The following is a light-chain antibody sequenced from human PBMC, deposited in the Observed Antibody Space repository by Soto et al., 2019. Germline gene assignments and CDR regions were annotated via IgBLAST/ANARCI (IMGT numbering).Light chain of an antibody. CDR1: QSVLYSSNNKNY. Sequence: DIVMTQSPDSLAVSLGERATINCKSSQSVLYSSNNKNYLAWYQQKPGQPPKLLIYWASTRESGVPGRFSGSGSGTDFTLTISSLQAEDVAVYYCQQYYTTPFFGGGTKVEIK. V-gene: IGKV4-1*01. CDR3: QQYYTTPF. CDR2: WAS. J-gene: IGKJ4*01.